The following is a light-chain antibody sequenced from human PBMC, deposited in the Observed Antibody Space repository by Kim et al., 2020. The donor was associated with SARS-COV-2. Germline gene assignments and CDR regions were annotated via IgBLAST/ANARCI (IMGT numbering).Light chain of an antibody. CDR1: VSSK. J-gene: IGKJ5*01. CDR2: GAS. CDR3: QQYSNWPIT. V-gene: IGKV3-15*01. Sequence: VSSKFAWYLQKRGQAPRLLIYGASTRATGIPDRFSGSGSWGEFTLTISSLQSEDCAVYYCQQYSNWPITFGQGTRLEIK.